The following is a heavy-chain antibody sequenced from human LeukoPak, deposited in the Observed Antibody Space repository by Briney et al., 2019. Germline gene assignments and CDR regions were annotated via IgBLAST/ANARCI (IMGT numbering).Heavy chain of an antibody. Sequence: GGSLRLSCAASGFTFSSYSMNWVRQAPEKGLEWVSSISSSSSNIYYADSVKGRFTISRDNAKNSLYLQMNSLRVEDTAVYYCARCTTGRTFGSLRDIKKFREIDYWGQGTLVTVSS. D-gene: IGHD1-1*01. J-gene: IGHJ4*02. CDR2: ISSSSSNI. V-gene: IGHV3-21*01. CDR1: GFTFSSYS. CDR3: ARCTTGRTFGSLRDIKKFREIDY.